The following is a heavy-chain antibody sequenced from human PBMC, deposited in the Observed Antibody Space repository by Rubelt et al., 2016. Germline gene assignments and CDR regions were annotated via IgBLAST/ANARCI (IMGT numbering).Heavy chain of an antibody. CDR1: GGSFSGYY. V-gene: IGHV4-34*01. CDR3: ARAPRYSSSWYWWSDP. CDR2: INHSGST. J-gene: IGHJ5*02. D-gene: IGHD6-13*01. Sequence: QVQLQQWGAGLLKPSETLSLTCAVYGGSFSGYYWSWIRQPPGKGLEWIGEINHSGSTNYNPSLKSRVTISVDTPKNQFARKLSVVTAADTAVYYCARAPRYSSSWYWWSDPWGQGTLVTVSS.